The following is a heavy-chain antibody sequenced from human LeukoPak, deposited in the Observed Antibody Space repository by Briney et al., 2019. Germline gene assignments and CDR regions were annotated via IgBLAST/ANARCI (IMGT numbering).Heavy chain of an antibody. D-gene: IGHD6-19*01. Sequence: SETLSLTCTVSGGSISSYYWSWIRQLPGKGLEWIGYIYYSGSTNYNPSLKSRVTISVDTSKNQFSLKLSSVTAADTAVCYCARHGIAVANLDIWGQGTMVTVSS. CDR2: IYYSGST. J-gene: IGHJ3*02. V-gene: IGHV4-59*08. CDR1: GGSISSYY. CDR3: ARHGIAVANLDI.